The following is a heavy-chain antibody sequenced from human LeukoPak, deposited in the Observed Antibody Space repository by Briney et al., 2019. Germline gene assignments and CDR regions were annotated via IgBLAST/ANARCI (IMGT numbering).Heavy chain of an antibody. V-gene: IGHV3-33*01. CDR1: GFTFSSYG. D-gene: IGHD3-22*01. J-gene: IGHJ4*02. Sequence: GGSLRLSCAASGFTFSSYGMHWVRQAPGKGLEWVAVIWYDGSNKCYADSVKGRFTISRDNSKNTLYLQMNSLRAEDTAVYYCARDGGLVHYYDSSGYTFDYWGQGTLVTVSS. CDR2: IWYDGSNK. CDR3: ARDGGLVHYYDSSGYTFDY.